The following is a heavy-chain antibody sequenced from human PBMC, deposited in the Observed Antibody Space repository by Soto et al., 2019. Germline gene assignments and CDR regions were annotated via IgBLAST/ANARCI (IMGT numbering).Heavy chain of an antibody. CDR1: GFTFSSYS. CDR3: TRSAYTDV. J-gene: IGHJ6*03. D-gene: IGHD2-2*01. CDR2: ISSGSSTI. V-gene: IGHV3-48*01. Sequence: PGGSLRLSCAASGFTFSSYSMNWVRQAPGKGLEWVSYISSGSSTIYYADSVKGRFTISRDNAKNSLYLQMDSLRAEDTAVYYATRSAYTDVCGTGTTVTGSS.